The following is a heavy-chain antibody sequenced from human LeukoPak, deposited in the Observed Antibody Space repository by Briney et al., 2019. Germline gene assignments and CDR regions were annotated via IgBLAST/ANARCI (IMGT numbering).Heavy chain of an antibody. CDR1: GFTFNEYA. V-gene: IGHV3-9*01. CDR2: ISWSSGSI. Sequence: PGRSLRLSCAASGFTFNEYAMHWVRQAPGKGLDWVSGISWSSGSIGYADSVKGRFTNSRDNAKNSLYLQMNSLSAEDTALYYCAKDRYTDYYYGMDVWGQGDPVTVSS. J-gene: IGHJ6*02. CDR3: AKDRYTDYYYGMDV. D-gene: IGHD1-14*01.